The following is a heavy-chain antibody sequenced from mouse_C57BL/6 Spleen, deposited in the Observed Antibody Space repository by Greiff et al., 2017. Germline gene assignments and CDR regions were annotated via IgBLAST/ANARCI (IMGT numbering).Heavy chain of an antibody. CDR1: GYAFSSSW. J-gene: IGHJ3*01. Sequence: QVQLKQSGPELVKPGASVKISCKASGYAFSSSWMNWVKQRPGKGLEWIGRIYPGDGDTNYNGKFKGKATLTADKSSSTAYMQLSSLTSEDSAVYFCADYSAWFAYWGQGTLVTVSA. D-gene: IGHD1-1*01. CDR2: IYPGDGDT. CDR3: ADYSAWFAY. V-gene: IGHV1-82*01.